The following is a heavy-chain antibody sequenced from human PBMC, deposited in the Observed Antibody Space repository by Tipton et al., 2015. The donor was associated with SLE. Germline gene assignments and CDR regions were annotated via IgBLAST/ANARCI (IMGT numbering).Heavy chain of an antibody. V-gene: IGHV4-34*01. J-gene: IGHJ6*03. D-gene: IGHD3-10*01. CDR3: ARGKADYYGSGSFYYYYYYMDV. CDR2: INHSGST. Sequence: LRLSCAVYGGSFSGYYWSWIRQPPGKGLEWIGEINHSGSTNYTPSLKSRVTISVDTSKNQFSLKLSSVTAADTAVYYCARGKADYYGSGSFYYYYYYMDVWDNGTTVTVSS. CDR1: GGSFSGYY.